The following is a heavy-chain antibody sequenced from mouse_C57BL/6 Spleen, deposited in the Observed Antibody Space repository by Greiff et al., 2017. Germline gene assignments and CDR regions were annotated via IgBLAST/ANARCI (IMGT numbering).Heavy chain of an antibody. J-gene: IGHJ4*01. D-gene: IGHD1-1*01. CDR1: GYTFTSYW. Sequence: QVQLQQSGAELVKPGASVKLSCKASGYTFTSYWMHWVKQRPGRGLEWIGNINPSNGGTNYNEKFKSKATLTVDKSSSTAYMQLSSLTSEDSAVYYCARYYYGSSYDAMDYWGQGTSVTVSS. CDR3: ARYYYGSSYDAMDY. V-gene: IGHV1-53*01. CDR2: INPSNGGT.